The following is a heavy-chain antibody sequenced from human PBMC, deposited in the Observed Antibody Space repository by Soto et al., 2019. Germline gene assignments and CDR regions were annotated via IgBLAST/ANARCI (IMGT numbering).Heavy chain of an antibody. Sequence: QVQLVQSGAEVKKPGSAVKVSCKDSGGTFSTYSMFWVRQAPGQGLEWMGRIIPMLGIANYAQKFQGRVTITADKSTVTAYMDLSSLRSEDTALYYCTIGSWSGAVFDILGQGTMVTFSS. D-gene: IGHD6-19*01. V-gene: IGHV1-69*02. CDR2: IIPMLGIA. J-gene: IGHJ3*02. CDR3: TIGSWSGAVFDI. CDR1: GGTFSTYS.